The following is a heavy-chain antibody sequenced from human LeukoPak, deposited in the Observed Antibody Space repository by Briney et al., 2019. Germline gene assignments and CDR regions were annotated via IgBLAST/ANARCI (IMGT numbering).Heavy chain of an antibody. V-gene: IGHV3-30*18. J-gene: IGHJ4*02. CDR2: ISYDGSNK. D-gene: IGHD3-10*01. Sequence: GRSLRLSCTASGFTFSSYGMHWVRQAPGKGLEWVAVISYDGSNKYYADSVKGRFTISRDNSKNTLYLQMNSLRAEDTAVYYCAKDQFRFGEWDYWGQGTLVTVSS. CDR3: AKDQFRFGEWDY. CDR1: GFTFSSYG.